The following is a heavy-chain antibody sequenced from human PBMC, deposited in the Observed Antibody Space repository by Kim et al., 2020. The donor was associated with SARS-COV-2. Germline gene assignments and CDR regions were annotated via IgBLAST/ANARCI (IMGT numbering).Heavy chain of an antibody. D-gene: IGHD4-17*01. Sequence: YADSGKGRFTISRDNSKNPLYLQMNSLRAEDTDVYYCAIRGSAATVTTWGQGTLVTVSS. CDR3: AIRGSAATVTT. V-gene: IGHV3-23*01. J-gene: IGHJ4*02.